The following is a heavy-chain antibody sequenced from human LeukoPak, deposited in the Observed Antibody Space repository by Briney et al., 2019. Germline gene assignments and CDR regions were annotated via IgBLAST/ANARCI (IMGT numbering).Heavy chain of an antibody. V-gene: IGHV3-7*01. CDR2: IKQDGSQE. Sequence: GGSLRLSCAASRFTLSTYWMSWVRQAPGKGLEWVAHIKQDGSQEYYVDSVKGRFTISRDSAKNSLYLQMNSLRAEDTAVYYCARDYYYPSWGQGTLVTVSS. CDR3: ARDYYYPS. J-gene: IGHJ5*02. D-gene: IGHD3-22*01. CDR1: RFTLSTYW.